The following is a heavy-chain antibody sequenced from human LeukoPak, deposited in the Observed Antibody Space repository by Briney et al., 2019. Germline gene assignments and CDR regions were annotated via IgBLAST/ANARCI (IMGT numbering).Heavy chain of an antibody. CDR2: IFGSGSS. J-gene: IGHJ3*02. V-gene: IGHV4-59*01. CDR1: GVSIRNGD. D-gene: IGHD1-26*01. Sequence: KPSELLSFTCSVCGVSIRNGDWSWIRHPPGKELEWIGWIFGSGSSNYNPSLKSRLTISVDTSKNQFSLKLTSATAADTAVYYCAREKDTGSNHAKIRYDIWGQGTMVSVSS. CDR3: AREKDTGSNHAKIRYDI.